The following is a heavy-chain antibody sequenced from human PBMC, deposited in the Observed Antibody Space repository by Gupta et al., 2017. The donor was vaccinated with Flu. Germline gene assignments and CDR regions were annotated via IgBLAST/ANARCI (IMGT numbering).Heavy chain of an antibody. CDR3: SPNWGHVEPLPDRFDP. J-gene: IGHJ5*02. CDR1: YA. Sequence: YAMSWVRQAPGKGPQWVSTIDHSGTSTVYANSVKGRFIISRDNSKNILFLQLNNLRIDDTALYYCSPNWGHVEPLPDRFDPWGQGTLVTVSS. V-gene: IGHV3-23*01. D-gene: IGHD3-16*01. CDR2: IDHSGTST.